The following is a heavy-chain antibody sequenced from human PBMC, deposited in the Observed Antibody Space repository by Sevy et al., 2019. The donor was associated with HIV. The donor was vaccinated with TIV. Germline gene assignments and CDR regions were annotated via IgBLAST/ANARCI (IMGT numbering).Heavy chain of an antibody. CDR3: AGHSIAVRSWYFDF. J-gene: IGHJ2*01. CDR1: GASISNYY. D-gene: IGHD6-6*01. V-gene: IGHV4-59*01. CDR2: LYYGGRT. Sequence: SETLSLTCTVSGASISNYYWSWIRQPPGKGLEWIAYLYYGGRTNYYPALKSRVTISVDKSKNQFTLMLISVTAADTAVYYCAGHSIAVRSWYFDFWGRGTLVTVSS.